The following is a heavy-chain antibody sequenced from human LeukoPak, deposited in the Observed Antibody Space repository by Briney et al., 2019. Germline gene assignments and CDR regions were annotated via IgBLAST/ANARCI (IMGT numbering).Heavy chain of an antibody. CDR3: AREACSGGSCYRDY. D-gene: IGHD2-15*01. V-gene: IGHV4-34*01. CDR2: INHSGST. Sequence: SETLSLTCAVYGGAFSGYYWSWIRQPPGKGLEWIGEINHSGSTNYDPSLKSRVTMSVDMSKSQFSLNLSSVTAADTAVYYCAREACSGGSCYRDYWGQGTLVTVSS. CDR1: GGAFSGYY. J-gene: IGHJ4*02.